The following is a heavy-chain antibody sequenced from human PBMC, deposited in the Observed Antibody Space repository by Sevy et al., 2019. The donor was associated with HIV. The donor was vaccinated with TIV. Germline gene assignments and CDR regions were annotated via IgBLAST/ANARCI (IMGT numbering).Heavy chain of an antibody. CDR3: ARDPDYYGSGSPYYYYYYGMDV. Sequence: GGSLRLSCAASGFTFSKYGMHWVRQAPGKGLEWVSGINWNGGSTGYADSVKGRFTISRDNAKNSLYLQMNSLRAEDTALYYCARDPDYYGSGSPYYYYYYGMDVWGQGTTVTVSS. D-gene: IGHD3-10*01. CDR1: GFTFSKYG. CDR2: INWNGGST. V-gene: IGHV3-20*04. J-gene: IGHJ6*02.